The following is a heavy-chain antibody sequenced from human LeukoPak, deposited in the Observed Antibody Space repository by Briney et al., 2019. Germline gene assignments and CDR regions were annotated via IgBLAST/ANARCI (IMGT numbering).Heavy chain of an antibody. V-gene: IGHV3-30*02. CDR1: GFTFSSYG. CDR2: IRYDGSNK. J-gene: IGHJ6*03. Sequence: GGSLRLSCAASGFTFSSYGMHWVRQAPGKGLEWVAFIRYDGSNKYYADSVKGRFTISRDNSKNTLYLQMNSLRAEDTAVYYCAKARDCSSTSCYHYYYYYMDVWGKGTTVTVSS. D-gene: IGHD2-2*01. CDR3: AKARDCSSTSCYHYYYYYMDV.